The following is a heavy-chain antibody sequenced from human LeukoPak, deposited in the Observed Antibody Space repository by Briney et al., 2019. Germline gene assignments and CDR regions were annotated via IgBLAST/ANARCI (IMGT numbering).Heavy chain of an antibody. D-gene: IGHD2-2*01. CDR1: GFTFSSYW. J-gene: IGHJ4*02. V-gene: IGHV3-74*01. Sequence: PGGSLRLSCAASGFTFSSYWMHWVRQVPGKGLVWVSRINSDGSSTNYADSVKGRFTISRDNAKNTLCLQMNSLRADDTAVYYCARRYCSSTSCLIDYWGQGTLVTVSS. CDR2: INSDGSST. CDR3: ARRYCSSTSCLIDY.